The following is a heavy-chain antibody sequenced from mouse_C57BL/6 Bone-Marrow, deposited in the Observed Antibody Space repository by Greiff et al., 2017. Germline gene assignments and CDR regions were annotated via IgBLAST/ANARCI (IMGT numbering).Heavy chain of an antibody. V-gene: IGHV1-9*01. CDR3: ARRYDGSSWDFDV. Sequence: QVQLQQSGAELMKPGASVKLSCKATGYTFTGYWIEWVKQRPGHGLEWIGEYLPGSGSTNYTEKFKGTVTFTADTSSNTAYMQLSSLTTEDSAIYSCARRYDGSSWDFDVGGTGTTVTVSS. CDR1: GYTFTGYW. D-gene: IGHD1-1*01. J-gene: IGHJ1*03. CDR2: YLPGSGST.